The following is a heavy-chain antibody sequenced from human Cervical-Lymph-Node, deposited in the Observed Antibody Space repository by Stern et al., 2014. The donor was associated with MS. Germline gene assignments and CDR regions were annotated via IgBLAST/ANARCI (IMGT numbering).Heavy chain of an antibody. J-gene: IGHJ4*02. CDR3: ARAFYDSSGLYVDH. CDR2: IIPIFGPP. V-gene: IGHV1-69*06. CDR1: GGTFSSHA. Sequence: VQLVESGAEVKKPGSSVKVSCKASGGTFSSHAISWVRQAPGQGLEWMGGIIPIFGPPNYAQKLQGRVTITADKSTSTAYMELSSLRSEDTAVYYCARAFYDSSGLYVDHWGQGTLVTVSS. D-gene: IGHD3-22*01.